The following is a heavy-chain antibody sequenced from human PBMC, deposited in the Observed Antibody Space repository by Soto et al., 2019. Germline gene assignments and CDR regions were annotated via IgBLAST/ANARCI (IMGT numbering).Heavy chain of an antibody. J-gene: IGHJ4*02. Sequence: PGGSLRLSCAASGFTFSNAWMSWVRQAPGKGLEWVGRIKSKTDGGTTDYAAPVKGRFTISRDDSKNTLYLQMNSLTTEDTAVYYCTTGLYSGSYYPYFDYWGQGTLVTVSS. CDR1: GFTFSNAW. V-gene: IGHV3-15*01. CDR2: IKSKTDGGTT. CDR3: TTGLYSGSYYPYFDY. D-gene: IGHD1-26*01.